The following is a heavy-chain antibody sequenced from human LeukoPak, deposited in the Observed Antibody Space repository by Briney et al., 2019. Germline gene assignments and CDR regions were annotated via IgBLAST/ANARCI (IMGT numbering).Heavy chain of an antibody. CDR1: GGSISSYY. J-gene: IGHJ4*02. CDR2: IYYSGST. D-gene: IGHD1-26*01. Sequence: SETLSLTCTVSGGSISSYYWSWIRQPPGKGLEWIGYIYYSGSTNYNPSLKSRVTISVDTSKNQFSLKLSSVTAADTAVYYCARDRQGGYWGQGTLVTVSS. V-gene: IGHV4-59*01. CDR3: ARDRQGGY.